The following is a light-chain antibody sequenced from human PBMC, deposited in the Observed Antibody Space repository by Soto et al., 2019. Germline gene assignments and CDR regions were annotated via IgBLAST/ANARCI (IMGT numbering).Light chain of an antibody. J-gene: IGLJ1*01. CDR3: CSFTSITTYV. V-gene: IGLV2-14*01. CDR1: SSDVGAYNY. Sequence: ALTQPASVSGSLGQSITISCTGTSSDVGAYNYVSWYQQQPGKAPKLMISEVSNRPSGVSNRFSGSKSGNTASLIISGLQAEDEADYYCCSFTSITTYVFGTGTKVTAL. CDR2: EVS.